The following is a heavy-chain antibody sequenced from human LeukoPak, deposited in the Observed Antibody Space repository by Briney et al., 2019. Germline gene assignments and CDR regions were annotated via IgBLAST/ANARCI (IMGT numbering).Heavy chain of an antibody. J-gene: IGHJ4*02. CDR2: IYSGGDT. CDR3: ARVRFNDY. V-gene: IGHV3-66*01. Sequence: GGSLRLSCAASGFAFSITYMAWVRQAPGKGLEWVSVIYSGGDTHYADSVKDRFTIARDNSKKTLYLQMNSLRVEDTAVYYCARVRFNDYWGQGTLVTVSS. CDR1: GFAFSITY.